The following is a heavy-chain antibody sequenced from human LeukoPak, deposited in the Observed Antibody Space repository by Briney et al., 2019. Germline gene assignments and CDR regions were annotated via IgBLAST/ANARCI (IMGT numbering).Heavy chain of an antibody. CDR3: GNLDTHMGY. J-gene: IGHJ4*02. CDR2: INSDGSST. D-gene: IGHD5-18*01. V-gene: IGHV3-74*01. CDR1: GFTFSSYW. Sequence: PGESLRLSCAASGFTFSSYWMHWVPQAPGKGLVWVSRINSDGSSTSYADSVKGRFTISRDNAKNTLYLQMNSLRAEDTAVYYCGNLDTHMGYWGQGTLVTVSS.